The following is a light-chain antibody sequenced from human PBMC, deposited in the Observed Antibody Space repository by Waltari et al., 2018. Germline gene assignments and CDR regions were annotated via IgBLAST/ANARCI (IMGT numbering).Light chain of an antibody. CDR3: QQYYKTPFT. V-gene: IGKV4-1*01. J-gene: IGKJ3*01. Sequence: DIVMTQYPDSVALSLGERATINLRSSQSVDSSNHKTDIAWYQQKPGQPPKLLIYWASARESGRPDRFSGSGSGTEFTLTISTLQAEDVAVYYCQQYYKTPFTFGPGTKVEIK. CDR1: QSVDSSNHKTD. CDR2: WAS.